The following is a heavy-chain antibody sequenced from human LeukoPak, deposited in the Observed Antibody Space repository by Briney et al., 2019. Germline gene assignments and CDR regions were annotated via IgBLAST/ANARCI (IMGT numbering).Heavy chain of an antibody. J-gene: IGHJ4*02. CDR2: IYYSGST. Sequence: SETLSLTRTVSGGSISSYYWSWIRQPPGKGLEWIGYIYYSGSTNYNPSLKSRVTISVDTSKNQFSLKLSSVTAADTAVYYCARGGAAAGNFDYWGQGTLVTVSS. D-gene: IGHD6-13*01. V-gene: IGHV4-59*01. CDR3: ARGGAAAGNFDY. CDR1: GGSISSYY.